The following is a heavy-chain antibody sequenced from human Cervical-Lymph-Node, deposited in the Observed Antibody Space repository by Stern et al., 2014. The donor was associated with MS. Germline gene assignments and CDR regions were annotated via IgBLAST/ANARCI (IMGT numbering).Heavy chain of an antibody. CDR3: ARAAYSTSSYNY. CDR2: IIPIFGTA. J-gene: IGHJ4*02. D-gene: IGHD6-6*01. Sequence: VQLVESGAEVKKPGSSVKVSCKASGGTFNTNVISWVRQAPGPGLEWMGGIIPIFGTALYAQKFQGRVTITANESTSAVYMELSSLRSEDTAVYYCARAAYSTSSYNYWGQGTLVIVSS. V-gene: IGHV1-69*01. CDR1: GGTFNTNV.